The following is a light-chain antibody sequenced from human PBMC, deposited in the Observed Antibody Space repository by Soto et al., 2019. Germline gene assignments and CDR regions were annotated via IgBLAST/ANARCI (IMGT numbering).Light chain of an antibody. V-gene: IGKV1-6*01. CDR1: QGIRKD. CDR2: GAS. J-gene: IGKJ4*01. CDR3: LHDHNYPLT. Sequence: AIQMTQSPSSLSASVGDRVTITCRASQGIRKDLAWYQQKPGKAPKVLIFGASNLQSGVPSRFSGSGSGTDFTLTISSLQPEDFAAYFCLHDHNYPLTFGGGTKVEIK.